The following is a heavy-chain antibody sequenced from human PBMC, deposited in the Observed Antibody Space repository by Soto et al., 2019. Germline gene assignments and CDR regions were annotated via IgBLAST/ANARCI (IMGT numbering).Heavy chain of an antibody. CDR2: IKSKTDGGTT. Sequence: PGGSLRLSCAASGFTFSNAWMSWVRQAPGKGLEWVGRIKSKTDGGTTDYAAPVKGRFTISGDDSKNTLYLQMNSLKTEDTAVYYCTTDLNGYYYDTAVYWGQGTLVTVSS. D-gene: IGHD3-22*01. J-gene: IGHJ4*02. CDR3: TTDLNGYYYDTAVY. V-gene: IGHV3-15*01. CDR1: GFTFSNAW.